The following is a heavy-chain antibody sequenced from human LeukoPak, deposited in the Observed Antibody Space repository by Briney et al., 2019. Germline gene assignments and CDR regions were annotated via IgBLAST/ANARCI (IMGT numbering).Heavy chain of an antibody. J-gene: IGHJ6*02. V-gene: IGHV3-30*18. CDR1: GFTFSSYG. D-gene: IGHD1-20*01. Sequence: GGSLRLSCAASGFTFSSYGMHWVRQAPGKGREWVAVISYDGSNKYYADSVKGRFTISRDNSKNTLYLQMNSLRAGDTAVYYCAKDIGYNWNAQGYGMDVWGQGTTVTVSS. CDR3: AKDIGYNWNAQGYGMDV. CDR2: ISYDGSNK.